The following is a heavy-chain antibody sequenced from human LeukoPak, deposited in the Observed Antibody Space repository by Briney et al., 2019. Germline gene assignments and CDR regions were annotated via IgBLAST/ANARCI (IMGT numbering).Heavy chain of an antibody. CDR2: ISSSSSYI. J-gene: IGHJ4*02. V-gene: IGHV3-21*01. D-gene: IGHD6-19*01. CDR3: ARVLTGYSSGWYYFDY. CDR1: GFTFSGYS. Sequence: GGSLGLSCAASGFTFSGYSMNWVRQAPGKGLEWVSSISSSSSYIYYADSVKGRFTISRDNAKNSLYLQMNSLRAEDTAVYYCARVLTGYSSGWYYFDYWGQGTLVTVSS.